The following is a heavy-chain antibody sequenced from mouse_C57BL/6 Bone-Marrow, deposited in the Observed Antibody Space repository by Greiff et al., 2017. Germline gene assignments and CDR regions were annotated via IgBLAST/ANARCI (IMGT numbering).Heavy chain of an antibody. CDR3: ARGNYYGSSADD. Sequence: QVQLQQPGTELVKPGASVKLSCKASGYTFTSYWMHWVKPRPGQGLEWIGNINPSNGGTNYNEKFKSKATLTVDKSSSTAKLQLRSLTSEDSAVYYCARGNYYGSSADDWGQGTTLTVSS. V-gene: IGHV1-53*01. J-gene: IGHJ2*01. CDR2: INPSNGGT. D-gene: IGHD1-1*01. CDR1: GYTFTSYW.